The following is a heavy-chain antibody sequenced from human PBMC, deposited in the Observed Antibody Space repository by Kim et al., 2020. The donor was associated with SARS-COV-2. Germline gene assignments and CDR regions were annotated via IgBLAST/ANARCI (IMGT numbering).Heavy chain of an antibody. J-gene: IGHJ4*02. CDR3: ARDLPLSSGWIIDY. V-gene: IGHV3-33*01. Sequence: GGSLRLSCAASGFTFSSYGMHWVRQAPGKGLEWVAVIWYDGSNKYYADSVKGRFTISRDNSKNTLYLQMNSLRAEDTAVYYCARDLPLSSGWIIDYWGQGTLVTVSS. CDR1: GFTFSSYG. D-gene: IGHD6-19*01. CDR2: IWYDGSNK.